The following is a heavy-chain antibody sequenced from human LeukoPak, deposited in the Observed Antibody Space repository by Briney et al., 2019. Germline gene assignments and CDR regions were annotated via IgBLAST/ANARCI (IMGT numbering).Heavy chain of an antibody. CDR2: IYSGGST. V-gene: IGHV3-53*01. J-gene: IGHJ4*02. Sequence: ETLSLTCTVSGGSISSYYWSWVRQAPGKGLEWVSLIYSGGSTYYADSVKGRFTISRDNSKNTLYLHMNSLRAEDTAVYYCASSPSWGPPDSWGQGTLVTVSS. CDR1: GGSISSYY. D-gene: IGHD3-16*01. CDR3: ASSPSWGPPDS.